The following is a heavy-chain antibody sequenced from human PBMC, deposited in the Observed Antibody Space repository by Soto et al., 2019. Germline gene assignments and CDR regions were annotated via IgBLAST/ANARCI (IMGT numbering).Heavy chain of an antibody. D-gene: IGHD3-9*01. CDR3: ARTGSGFDY. J-gene: IGHJ4*02. CDR2: INPSGGST. CDR1: GYSFTSYY. Sequence: QVQLVQSGAEVKKPGASVKLSCKASGYSFTSYYMPWVRQAPGQGLEWMGIINPSGGSTTYAQNFQGRVTMTRDTSTSTVYMELSSLRSEDTAVYYCARTGSGFDYWGQGTLVTVSS. V-gene: IGHV1-46*01.